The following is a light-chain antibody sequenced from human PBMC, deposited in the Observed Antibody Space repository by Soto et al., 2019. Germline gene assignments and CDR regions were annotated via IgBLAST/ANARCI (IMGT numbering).Light chain of an antibody. V-gene: IGKV3-11*01. CDR2: DAS. CDR1: QSIGSY. Sequence: EIVLTQSPVTLSLSLGERVTLSCRASQSIGSYLGWLQQKPGQAPRLLIYDASKRATGIPGRFSGSGSGTDFTLTISSLEPEDFAVYYCHQRRNSITFGPGTRLEIK. CDR3: HQRRNSIT. J-gene: IGKJ5*01.